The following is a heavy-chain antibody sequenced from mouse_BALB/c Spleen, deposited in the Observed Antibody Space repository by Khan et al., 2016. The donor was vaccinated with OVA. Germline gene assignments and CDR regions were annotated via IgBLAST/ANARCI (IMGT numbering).Heavy chain of an antibody. D-gene: IGHD1-1*01. CDR1: DYSITSGYY. CDR2: ISYDGSN. Sequence: DVKLQESGPGLVKPSQSLSLTCSVTDYSITSGYYWNWIRQFPGNKLEWMGYISYDGSNNYNPSLKNRISITRETSKNQFFLKLNSVTTEDTATYYCARDYYGNGYFDYWGQGTTLTVSS. CDR3: ARDYYGNGYFDY. V-gene: IGHV3-6*02. J-gene: IGHJ2*01.